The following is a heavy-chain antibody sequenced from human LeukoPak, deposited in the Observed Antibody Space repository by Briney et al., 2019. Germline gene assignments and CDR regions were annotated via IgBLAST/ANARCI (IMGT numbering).Heavy chain of an antibody. V-gene: IGHV4-34*01. J-gene: IGHJ4*02. D-gene: IGHD3-22*01. CDR1: GGSFSGYY. CDR2: INHSGST. Sequence: SETLSLTCVVYGGSFSGYYWSWIRQPPGKGLEWIGEINHSGSTNYNPSLKSRVTISVDTSKNQFSLKLSSVTAADTAVYYCARIDSSGYYFGYWGQGTLVTVSS. CDR3: ARIDSSGYYFGY.